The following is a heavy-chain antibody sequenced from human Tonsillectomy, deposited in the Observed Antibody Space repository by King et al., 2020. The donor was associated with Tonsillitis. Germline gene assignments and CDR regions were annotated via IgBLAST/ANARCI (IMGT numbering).Heavy chain of an antibody. CDR2: IYHSGST. CDR1: GYSISSGYY. D-gene: IGHD3-9*01. CDR3: ARESYYDISTGYYILQGTFDY. J-gene: IGHJ4*02. V-gene: IGHV4-38-2*02. Sequence: QLQESGPGLVKPSETLSLTCAVSGYSISSGYYWGWIRQPPGKGLEWIGSIYHSGSTYYNPSLQSRVTISLDTSKNQFSLKLSSVTAADTAVYYCARESYYDISTGYYILQGTFDYWGQGTLVTVSS.